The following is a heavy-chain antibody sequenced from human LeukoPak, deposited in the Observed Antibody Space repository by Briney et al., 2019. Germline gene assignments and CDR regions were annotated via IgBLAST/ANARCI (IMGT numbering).Heavy chain of an antibody. CDR2: IYKTGST. D-gene: IGHD3/OR15-3a*01. CDR1: GDPISSSTYY. V-gene: IGHV4-39*01. Sequence: SETLSLTCTVSGDPISSSTYYWAWIRQPPGKGLEWIASIYKTGSTNYSPSLKSRVFISVDTSNNQFSLNLSSVTAADTAVYYCARQTGSGLFILPGGQGTLVTVSS. CDR3: ARQTGSGLFILP. J-gene: IGHJ4*02.